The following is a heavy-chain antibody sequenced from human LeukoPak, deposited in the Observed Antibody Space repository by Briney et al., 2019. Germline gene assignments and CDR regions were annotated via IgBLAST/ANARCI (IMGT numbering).Heavy chain of an antibody. CDR1: GFTFSGRW. Sequence: GGSLRLSCAASGFTFSGRWMTWVRQAPGKGLEWVANIKPDGSEKNYVDSVKGRFTISRDNAKSLLYLQMNSLRVEDTAVYYCARDPSAGSESWGQGTLVTVSS. J-gene: IGHJ4*02. CDR2: IKPDGSEK. CDR3: ARDPSAGSES. D-gene: IGHD6-25*01. V-gene: IGHV3-7*01.